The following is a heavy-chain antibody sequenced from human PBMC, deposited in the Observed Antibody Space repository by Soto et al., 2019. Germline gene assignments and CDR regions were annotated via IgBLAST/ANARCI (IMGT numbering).Heavy chain of an antibody. CDR2: IYWDDDK. V-gene: IGHV2-5*05. Sequence: QITLKESGPTLVKPTQTLTLTCTFSGFSLTTSGVGVGWIRQPPGKALEWLALIYWDDDKRYAPSLKSGLTITKDASKNQVVLTMTNVGPVDTATYYCAHRRSGYFDSWGQGTLVTVSS. CDR1: GFSLTTSGVG. CDR3: AHRRSGYFDS. J-gene: IGHJ4*02.